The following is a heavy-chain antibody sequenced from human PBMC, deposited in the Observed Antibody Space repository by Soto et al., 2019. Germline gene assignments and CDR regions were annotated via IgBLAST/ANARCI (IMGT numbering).Heavy chain of an antibody. CDR1: GGTFSSYT. V-gene: IGHV1-69*02. J-gene: IGHJ4*02. CDR2: IIPILGIA. Sequence: EASVKVSCKASGGTFSSYTISWVRQAPGQGLEWMGRIIPILGIANYAQKFQGRVTITADKSTSTAYMELSSLRSEDTAVYYCARGTQFRSSYRNDYWGQGTLVTVSS. CDR3: ARGTQFRSSYRNDY. D-gene: IGHD6-13*01.